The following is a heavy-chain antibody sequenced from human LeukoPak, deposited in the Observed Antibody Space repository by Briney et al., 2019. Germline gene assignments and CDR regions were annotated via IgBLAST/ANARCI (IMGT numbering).Heavy chain of an antibody. J-gene: IGHJ4*02. V-gene: IGHV1-18*01. CDR2: ISAYNGNT. CDR1: GYTFTSYG. D-gene: IGHD3-9*01. CDR3: ATLYYDILTGYFHFDY. Sequence: ASVKVSCKASGYTFTSYGISWVRQAPGQGLEWMGWISAYNGNTNYAQKFQGRVTMTEDTSTDTAYMELSSLRSEDTAVYYCATLYYDILTGYFHFDYWGQGTLVTVSS.